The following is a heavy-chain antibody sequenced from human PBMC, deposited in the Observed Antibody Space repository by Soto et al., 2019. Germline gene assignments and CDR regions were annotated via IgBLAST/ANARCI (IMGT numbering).Heavy chain of an antibody. J-gene: IGHJ4*02. Sequence: QVQLVQGGAEVTEPGASVKLSCKTSGYTFSTYGLTWVRQAPGQGLEWMGWTVATTGSTIYAQDFQGRVTVTTDRSTNTGYLELKSLTSDDTALYYCARVAGYGSGSRHFDSWGQGTLVTVSS. V-gene: IGHV1-18*01. D-gene: IGHD3-10*01. CDR2: TVATTGST. CDR3: ARVAGYGSGSRHFDS. CDR1: GYTFSTYG.